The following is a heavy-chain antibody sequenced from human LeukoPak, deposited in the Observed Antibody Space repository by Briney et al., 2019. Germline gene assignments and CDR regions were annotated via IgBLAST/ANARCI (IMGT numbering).Heavy chain of an antibody. CDR1: GFTFSSYA. CDR2: ISGSGGST. V-gene: IGHV3-23*01. Sequence: PGGSLRLSCAASGFTFSSYAMSWVRQAPGKGLEWVLAISGSGGSTYYADSVKGRFTISRDSSKNTLYLQMNSLRAEDTAVYYCAKDPLRRGEGQRTILSWFDPWGQGTLVTVSS. CDR3: AKDPLRRGEGQRTILSWFDP. J-gene: IGHJ5*02. D-gene: IGHD3-3*01.